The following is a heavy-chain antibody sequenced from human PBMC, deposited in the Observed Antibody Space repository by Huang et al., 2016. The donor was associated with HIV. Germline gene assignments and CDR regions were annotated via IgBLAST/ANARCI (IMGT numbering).Heavy chain of an antibody. CDR1: GFSLSTYG. CDR2: NSSSSSSS. CDR3: ASGYGYFDY. Sequence: EVQLVESGGGLVQPGGSLRLSCAGFSLSTYGMNWVRQAPGKGLEWRSYNSSSSSSSQYGDSVKGRFTTSRDNGQNSLYLQMNSLSDEDTAVYYCASGYGYFDYWGRGTLVAVSS. J-gene: IGHJ4*02. D-gene: IGHD5-18*01. V-gene: IGHV3-48*02.